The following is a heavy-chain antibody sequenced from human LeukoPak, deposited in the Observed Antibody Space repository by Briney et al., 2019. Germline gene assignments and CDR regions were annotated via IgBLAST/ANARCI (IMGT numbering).Heavy chain of an antibody. CDR2: ISDSGGST. CDR1: GFTLSSYA. CDR3: ATQNFDY. J-gene: IGHJ4*02. V-gene: IGHV3-23*01. Sequence: PGGSLRLSCAAFGFTLSSYAMSWVRQAPGQGLEWVSTISDSGGSTYYADSVKGRFTLSRDNSKSTLSLQMNSLRADDTAVYYCATQNFDYWGQGTLVTVSS.